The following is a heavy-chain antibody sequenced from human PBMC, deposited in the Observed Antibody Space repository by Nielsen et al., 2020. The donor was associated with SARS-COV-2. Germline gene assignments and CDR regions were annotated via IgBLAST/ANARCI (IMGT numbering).Heavy chain of an antibody. D-gene: IGHD3-9*01. CDR3: ARGADILTGYYYYYYYMDV. Sequence: ASVKVSCKASGYTFTSYGISWVRQAPGQGLEWMGWISAYNGNTNYAQKLQGRVTMTTDTSTSTAYMELRSLRSDDTAVYYCARGADILTGYYYYYYYMDVWGKGTTVTVSS. CDR1: GYTFTSYG. V-gene: IGHV1-18*04. J-gene: IGHJ6*03. CDR2: ISAYNGNT.